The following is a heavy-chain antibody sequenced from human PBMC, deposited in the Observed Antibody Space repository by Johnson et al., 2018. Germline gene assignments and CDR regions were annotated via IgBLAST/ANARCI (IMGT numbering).Heavy chain of an antibody. V-gene: IGHV5-51*03. Sequence: VQLVQSGGGLVQPGESLKISCKGSGYSFTSYWIGWVRQMPGKGLEWMGIIYPGDSDPRYSQSFQGQVTISADKSITPAHLQWRSLKASNTAMYYCAIRRDGYKFDAFEIWGQGTMVTVSS. CDR1: GYSFTSYW. D-gene: IGHD5-24*01. CDR3: AIRRDGYKFDAFEI. CDR2: IYPGDSDP. J-gene: IGHJ3*02.